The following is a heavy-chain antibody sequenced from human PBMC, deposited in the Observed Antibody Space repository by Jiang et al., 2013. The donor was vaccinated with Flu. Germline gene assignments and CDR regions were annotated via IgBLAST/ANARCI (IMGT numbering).Heavy chain of an antibody. CDR3: AYTSGIPLERDYYFYGMDV. CDR2: IYWDDDK. CDR1: GFSLSSTAVG. J-gene: IGHJ6*02. D-gene: IGHD1-1*01. Sequence: KPTQTLTLTCTFSGFSLSSTAVGVGWIRQPPGKALEWPALIYWDDDKRYSPSLRNRLIITKDTSKNQVVLTMTNMDPVDTATYYCAYTSGIPLERDYYFYGMDVWGQGTTVTVSS. V-gene: IGHV2-5*02.